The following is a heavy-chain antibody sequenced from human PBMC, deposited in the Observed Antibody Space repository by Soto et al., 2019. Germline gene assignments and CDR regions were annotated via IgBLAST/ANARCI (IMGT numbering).Heavy chain of an antibody. V-gene: IGHV1-46*01. CDR2: INPSGGST. CDR3: ARQVRTRCSSAGSPPGYTFDY. J-gene: IGHJ4*02. Sequence: ASVNVSCKASGYTFTSYYMHWVRQAPGQGLEWMGIINPSGGSTSYAQKFQGRVTITRDTSASTAYMELSSLRSEDTPVYYCARQVRTRCSSAGSPPGYTFDYWGQGTKVTVSS. CDR1: GYTFTSYY. D-gene: IGHD2-15*01.